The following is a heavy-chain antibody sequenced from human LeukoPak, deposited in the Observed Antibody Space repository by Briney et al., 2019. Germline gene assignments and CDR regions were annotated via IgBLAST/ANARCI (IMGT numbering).Heavy chain of an antibody. CDR3: ARANPFRFDY. D-gene: IGHD3-3*02. Sequence: SETLSLTCTVSGGSISSHYWSWIRQPPGKGLEWIGYIYYSGSTNYNPSLKSRVTISVDTSKNQFSLKLSSVTAADTAVYYCARANPFRFDYWGQGTLVTVSS. CDR2: IYYSGST. CDR1: GGSISSHY. J-gene: IGHJ4*02. V-gene: IGHV4-59*11.